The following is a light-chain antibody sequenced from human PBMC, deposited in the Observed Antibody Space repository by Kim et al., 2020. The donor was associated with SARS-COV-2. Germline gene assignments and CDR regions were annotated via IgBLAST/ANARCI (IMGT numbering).Light chain of an antibody. Sequence: EIVLTQSPVTLSLSPGQRATLSCRASQYIDNWLAWYQQKPGQVPRLLIYDASNRATGIPASFSGSGSGTDFTLTISSLEPEDFAVYYCQHRRTWPLTFGQGTKLEI. V-gene: IGKV3-11*01. CDR3: QHRRTWPLT. J-gene: IGKJ2*01. CDR1: QYIDNW. CDR2: DAS.